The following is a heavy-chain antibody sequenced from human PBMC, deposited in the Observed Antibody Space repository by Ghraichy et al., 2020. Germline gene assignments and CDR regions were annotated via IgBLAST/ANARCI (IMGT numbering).Heavy chain of an antibody. V-gene: IGHV3-7*03. CDR2: IKQDGSEK. Sequence: GESLRLSCAASGFTFNSYWMSWVRQAPGKGLEWVANIKQDGSEKYYVDSVKGRFTTSRDNAKSSLYLQMNSLRAEDTAVYYCARPIFGVPGGLDGMDVWGQGTTVTVSS. CDR3: ARPIFGVPGGLDGMDV. CDR1: GFTFNSYW. J-gene: IGHJ6*02. D-gene: IGHD3-3*01.